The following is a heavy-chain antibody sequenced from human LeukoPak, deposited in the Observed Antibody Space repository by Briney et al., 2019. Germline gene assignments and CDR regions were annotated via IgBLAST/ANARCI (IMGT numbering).Heavy chain of an antibody. CDR1: GFTFSSYA. V-gene: IGHV3-23*01. D-gene: IGHD4-17*01. CDR2: ISGSGGST. J-gene: IGHJ6*02. Sequence: PGGSLRLSCAASGFTFSSYAMSWVRQAPGKGLEWVSAISGSGGSTYYADSVKGRFTISRDNSKNTLYLQMNSLRAEDTAVYYCARDSIPPTDYGDYVAPYYYYYGMDVWGQGTTVTVSS. CDR3: ARDSIPPTDYGDYVAPYYYYYGMDV.